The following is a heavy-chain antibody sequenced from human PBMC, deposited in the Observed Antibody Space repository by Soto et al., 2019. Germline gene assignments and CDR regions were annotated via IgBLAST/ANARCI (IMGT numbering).Heavy chain of an antibody. CDR3: ARAPGVVVGTSILSSWFDP. CDR2: IYSSGTT. CDR1: GDSIRTSNW. V-gene: IGHV4-4*02. D-gene: IGHD2-21*02. J-gene: IGHJ5*02. Sequence: QVQLQESGPGLVKSSGTLSLACTVSGDSIRTSNWWSWVRQTPGKGLEWIGEIYSSGTTNFNPSLKSRVRISVDESRNQFSLNLTSGTAADTAVYFCARAPGVVVGTSILSSWFDPWGQGTLVIVSS.